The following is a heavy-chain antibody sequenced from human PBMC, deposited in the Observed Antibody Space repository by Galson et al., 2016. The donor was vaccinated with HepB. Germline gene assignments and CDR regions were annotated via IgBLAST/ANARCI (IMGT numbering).Heavy chain of an antibody. D-gene: IGHD2-21*01. J-gene: IGHJ3*02. CDR1: GFTVTNNY. V-gene: IGHV3-53*05. CDR3: ARVIGGTLDALDT. CDR2: IYGGGER. Sequence: SLRLSCAASGFTVTNNYIIWVRQAPGKGLEWVSLIYGGGERRYADSVKGRFTISRDNSKNTVYLQMNSLRAEDSAVYYCARVIGGTLDALDTWGQGTMVTVSS.